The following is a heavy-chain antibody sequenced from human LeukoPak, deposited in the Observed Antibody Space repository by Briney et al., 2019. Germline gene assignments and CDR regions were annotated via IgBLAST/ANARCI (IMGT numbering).Heavy chain of an antibody. CDR2: IYPGDLRV. J-gene: IGHJ5*02. CDR3: ACRDLTSTWSFP. D-gene: IGHD6-13*01. V-gene: IGHV5-51*01. Sequence: GESLQISCQGFGYRFTSYWIGWGRQVPGKGMEWMGVIYPGDLRVRYNPSFQGQVTISVDKSINTAYLQWVSLRASDSAMYYCACRDLTSTWSFPWGQGTLVTVSS. CDR1: GYRFTSYW.